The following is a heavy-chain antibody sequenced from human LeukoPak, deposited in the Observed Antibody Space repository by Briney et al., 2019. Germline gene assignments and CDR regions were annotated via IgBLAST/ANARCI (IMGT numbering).Heavy chain of an antibody. CDR1: GYTFTGYY. D-gene: IGHD3-22*01. CDR2: INPNSGGT. V-gene: IGHV1-2*02. J-gene: IGHJ4*02. Sequence: ASVKVSCKASGYTFTGYYMHWVRQAPGQGLEWMGGINPNSGGTNYAQKFQGRVTMTRDTSISTAYMELSRLRSDDTAVYYCARAYDSSGWGFDYWGQGTLVTVSS. CDR3: ARAYDSSGWGFDY.